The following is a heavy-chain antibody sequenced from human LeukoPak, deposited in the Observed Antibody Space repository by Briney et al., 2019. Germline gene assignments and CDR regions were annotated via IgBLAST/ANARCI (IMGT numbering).Heavy chain of an antibody. Sequence: GGSLRLSCAASGFTFSSYSMNWVRQAPGKGLEWVSSISSSSSYIYYADSVKGRFTISRDNAMNSLYLQMNSLRAEDTAVYYCARCSDSISQVDVWGKGTTVTVSS. J-gene: IGHJ6*04. CDR2: ISSSSSYI. D-gene: IGHD3-3*02. CDR1: GFTFSSYS. V-gene: IGHV3-21*01. CDR3: ARCSDSISQVDV.